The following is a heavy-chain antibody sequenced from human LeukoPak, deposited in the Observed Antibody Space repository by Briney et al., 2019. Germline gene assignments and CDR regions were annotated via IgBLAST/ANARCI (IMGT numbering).Heavy chain of an antibody. Sequence: SETLSLTCTVSGGSISSYYWSWIRQPPGKGLEWIGHIYYSGSTNYNPSLKSRVTISVDTSKNQFSLKLSSVTAADTAVYYCARVTPPWDYAPDYWGQGTLVTISS. D-gene: IGHD4-17*01. CDR1: GGSISSYY. J-gene: IGHJ4*02. V-gene: IGHV4-59*01. CDR2: IYYSGST. CDR3: ARVTPPWDYAPDY.